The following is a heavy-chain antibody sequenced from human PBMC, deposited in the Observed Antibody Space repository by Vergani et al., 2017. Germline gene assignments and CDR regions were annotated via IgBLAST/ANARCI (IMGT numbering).Heavy chain of an antibody. Sequence: VQLVESGGGVVQPGRSLRLSCAASGFTFSSYAMSWVRQAPGKGLEWVSAISGSGGSTYYADSVKGRFTISRDNSKNTLYLQMNSLRAEDTAVYYCAKARGSVGATTDYWGQGTLVTVSS. D-gene: IGHD1-26*01. CDR2: ISGSGGST. V-gene: IGHV3-23*04. J-gene: IGHJ4*02. CDR1: GFTFSSYA. CDR3: AKARGSVGATTDY.